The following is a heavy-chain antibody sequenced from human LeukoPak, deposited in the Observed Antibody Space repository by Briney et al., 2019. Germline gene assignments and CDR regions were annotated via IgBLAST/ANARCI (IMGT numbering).Heavy chain of an antibody. Sequence: RASVKVSCKASGYTFTSYYMHWVRQAPGQGLEWMGIINPSGGSTSYAQKFQGRVTMTRDMSTSTVYMELSSLRSEDTAVYYCARAPPPLYGGNSGGFDYWGQGTLVTVSS. CDR3: ARAPPPLYGGNSGGFDY. V-gene: IGHV1-46*01. CDR2: INPSGGST. J-gene: IGHJ4*02. D-gene: IGHD4-23*01. CDR1: GYTFTSYY.